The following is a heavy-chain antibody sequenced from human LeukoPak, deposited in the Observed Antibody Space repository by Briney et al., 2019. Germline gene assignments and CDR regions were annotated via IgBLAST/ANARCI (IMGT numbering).Heavy chain of an antibody. CDR3: ARDLRTAYYYGSGRSYAFDI. J-gene: IGHJ3*02. CDR1: GFTFSSYG. D-gene: IGHD3-10*01. Sequence: GGSLRLSCAASGFTFSSYGMHWVRQAPGKGLEWVAVIWYDGSNKYYADSVKGRFTISRDNAKNSLYLQMNSLRDEDTAVYYCARDLRTAYYYGSGRSYAFDIWGQGTMVTVSS. V-gene: IGHV3-33*01. CDR2: IWYDGSNK.